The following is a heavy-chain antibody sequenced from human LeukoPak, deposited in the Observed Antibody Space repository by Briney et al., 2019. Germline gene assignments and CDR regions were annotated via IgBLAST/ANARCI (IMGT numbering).Heavy chain of an antibody. J-gene: IGHJ4*02. D-gene: IGHD1-26*01. CDR1: GAPITTSNHY. CDR2: IYCGGHT. V-gene: IGHV4-39*01. Sequence: PSETLSLTCTLSGAPITTSNHYTGSIRQPPGNTLEWIANIYCGGHTLYNAALMSRALIAVDTSSNQFSLRLTSVPAADTAVYYCAAPSGPTYYSPVDFWGQGTSVSVSS. CDR3: AAPSGPTYYSPVDF.